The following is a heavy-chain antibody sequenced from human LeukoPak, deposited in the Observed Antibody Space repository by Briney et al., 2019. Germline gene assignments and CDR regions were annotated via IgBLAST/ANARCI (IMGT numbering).Heavy chain of an antibody. V-gene: IGHV3-74*01. CDR1: GFTFSGYW. D-gene: IGHD1-26*01. CDR2: INSDGSST. Sequence: PGGSLRLSCAASGFTFSGYWMHWVRQGPGKGLGWVSRINSDGSSTNYADSVKGRFTISRDYAKKTMYVQMNSLRAEDTAVYYCARGGSYSFDYWGQGTLVTVSS. J-gene: IGHJ4*02. CDR3: ARGGSYSFDY.